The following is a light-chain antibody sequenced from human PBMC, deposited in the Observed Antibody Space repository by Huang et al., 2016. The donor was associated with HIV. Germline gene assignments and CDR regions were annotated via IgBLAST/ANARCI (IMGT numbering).Light chain of an antibody. CDR2: WAS. Sequence: DIEMTQSPDSLTVSLGARAIINCKSSQAVLKNSNKKNYLAWYQQRPGQPPKVLIYWASSRESGVPDRFSGSGSGTDFNLTISSLQPEELAVYYCQQYYSPPYTFGQGTRLEI. J-gene: IGKJ2*01. CDR3: QQYYSPPYT. CDR1: QAVLKNSNKKNY. V-gene: IGKV4-1*01.